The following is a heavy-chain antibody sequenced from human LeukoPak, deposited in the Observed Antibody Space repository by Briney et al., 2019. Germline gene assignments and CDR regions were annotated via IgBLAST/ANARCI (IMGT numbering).Heavy chain of an antibody. CDR2: IKQDGSEK. D-gene: IGHD3-16*02. J-gene: IGHJ4*02. CDR3: ARANSDFYDYVRGSYRYDGHNFDY. Sequence: PGGSLRLSCAASGFTFSSYWMSWVRQAPGKGLEWVANIKQDGSEKYYVDSVKGRFTISRDNAKNSLYLQMNSLRAEDTAVYYCARANSDFYDYVRGSYRYDGHNFDYWGQGTLVTVSS. CDR1: GFTFSSYW. V-gene: IGHV3-7*01.